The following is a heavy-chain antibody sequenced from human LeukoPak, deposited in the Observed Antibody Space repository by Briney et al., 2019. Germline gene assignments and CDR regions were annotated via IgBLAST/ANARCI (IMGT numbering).Heavy chain of an antibody. CDR1: GFTFSSYG. V-gene: IGHV3-30*18. J-gene: IGHJ4*02. CDR3: AKAYYYDSTAAF. D-gene: IGHD3-22*01. Sequence: GRSLRLSCAASGFTFSSYGMHWVRQAPGKGLEWVAVISYDGSNKYYADSVKGRFTISRDNSKNTLYLQMNSLRAEDTAVYYCAKAYYYDSTAAFWGQGTLVTVSS. CDR2: ISYDGSNK.